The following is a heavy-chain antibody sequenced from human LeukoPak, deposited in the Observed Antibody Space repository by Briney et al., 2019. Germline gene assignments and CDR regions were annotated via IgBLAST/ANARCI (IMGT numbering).Heavy chain of an antibody. CDR2: IREDGGET. CDR3: ARGYSNYVDY. D-gene: IGHD4-11*01. V-gene: IGHV3-7*02. J-gene: IGHJ4*02. CDR1: GFAFSTFW. Sequence: GGSLRLSCAGSGFAFSTFWVTGVRQAPGKGLEWVASIREDGGETYFVDSVKGRFTMSRDNAKNTLYLQMNSLRAEDTAVYFCARGYSNYVDYWGQGTLVTVSS.